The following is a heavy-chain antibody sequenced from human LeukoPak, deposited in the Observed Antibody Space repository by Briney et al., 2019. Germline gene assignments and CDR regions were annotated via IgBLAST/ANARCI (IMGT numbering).Heavy chain of an antibody. V-gene: IGHV3-9*01. J-gene: IGHJ4*02. CDR2: ISWNSGSI. D-gene: IGHD5-12*01. CDR1: GFTFDDYA. CDR3: AKDGGYHFDY. Sequence: SGGSLRLSCAASGFTFDDYAMHWVRQAPGKGLEWVSGISWNSGSIDYADSVKGRFTISRDNAKNSLYLQVNSLRAEDTALYYCAKDGGYHFDYWGQGTLVTVSS.